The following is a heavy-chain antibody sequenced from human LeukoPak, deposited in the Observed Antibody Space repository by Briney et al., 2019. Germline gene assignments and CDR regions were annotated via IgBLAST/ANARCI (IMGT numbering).Heavy chain of an antibody. V-gene: IGHV1-69*13. J-gene: IGHJ4*02. CDR3: ARGIGDRFRLQHVIDY. CDR1: GYTFTSYY. CDR2: IIPIFGTA. Sequence: ASVKVSCKASGYTFTSYYMHWVRQAPGQGLEWMGGIIPIFGTANYAQKFQGRVTITADESTSTAYMELSSLRSEDTAVYYCARGIGDRFRLQHVIDYWGQGTLVTVSS. D-gene: IGHD2-21*02.